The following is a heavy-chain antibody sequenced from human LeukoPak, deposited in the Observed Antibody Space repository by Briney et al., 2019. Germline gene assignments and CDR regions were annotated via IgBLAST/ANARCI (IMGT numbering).Heavy chain of an antibody. D-gene: IGHD3-16*01. Sequence: PGRSLRLSCTTSGFTFCDSPMSWVCQAPGKGLEGVGFIRTKAYGGTPKYAASVKGRFTISRDDSRSMAYLQMNSLKTEDTAVYYCTRDYGNWGQGTLVTVSS. CDR3: TRDYGN. CDR2: IRTKAYGGTP. CDR1: GFTFCDSP. J-gene: IGHJ4*02. V-gene: IGHV3-49*04.